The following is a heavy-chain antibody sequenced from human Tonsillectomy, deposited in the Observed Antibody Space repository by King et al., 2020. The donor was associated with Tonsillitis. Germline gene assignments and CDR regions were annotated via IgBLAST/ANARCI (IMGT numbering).Heavy chain of an antibody. J-gene: IGHJ4*02. V-gene: IGHV3-23*04. CDR2: IRGSGGGT. Sequence: VQLVESGGGLVQSGGSLRLSCAASGITLSNYDMSWVRQAPGKGLEWVSTIRGSGGGTYYGDSVKGRFTISRDNSKNTLCLQMNSLRAEDTAVYYCAKDITMVFEPPDWGQGTLVTVSS. CDR1: GITLSNYD. CDR3: AKDITMVFEPPD. D-gene: IGHD3-10*01.